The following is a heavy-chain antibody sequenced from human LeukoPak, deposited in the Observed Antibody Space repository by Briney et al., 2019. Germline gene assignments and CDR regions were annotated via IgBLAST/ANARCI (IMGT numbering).Heavy chain of an antibody. CDR2: INHSGST. D-gene: IGHD3-10*01. CDR1: GGSFSGYY. CDR3: ARGRMALLWFGELLPPPTNYYGMDV. J-gene: IGHJ6*02. V-gene: IGHV4-34*01. Sequence: SETLSLTRAVYGGSFSGYYWSRIRQPPGKGLEWIGEINHSGSTNYNPSLKSRVTISVDTSKNQFSLKLSSVTAADTAVYYCARGRMALLWFGELLPPPTNYYGMDVWGQGTTVTVSS.